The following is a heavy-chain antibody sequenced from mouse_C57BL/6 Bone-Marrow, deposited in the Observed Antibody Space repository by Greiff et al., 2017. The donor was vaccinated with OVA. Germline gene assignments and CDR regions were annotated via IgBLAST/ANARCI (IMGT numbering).Heavy chain of an antibody. CDR3: ARGLRLRFYAMDY. V-gene: IGHV1-42*01. D-gene: IGHD3-2*02. J-gene: IGHJ4*01. CDR2: INPSTGGT. Sequence: EVQLQQSGPELVKPGASVKISCKASGYSFTGYYMNWVKQSPEKSLEWIGEINPSTGGTTYNQKFKAKATLTVDKSSSTAYTQLKSLTSEDSAVYYCARGLRLRFYAMDYWGQGTSVTVSS. CDR1: GYSFTGYY.